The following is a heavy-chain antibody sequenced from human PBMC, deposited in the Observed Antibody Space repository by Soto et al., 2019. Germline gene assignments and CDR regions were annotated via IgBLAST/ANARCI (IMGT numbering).Heavy chain of an antibody. V-gene: IGHV3-30-3*02. CDR1: GFTFSSYA. D-gene: IGHD3-22*01. CDR2: ISYDGSNK. J-gene: IGHJ4*02. CDR3: ASGSHYYDSSGYDEFDY. Sequence: GGSLRLSCAASGFTFSSYAMPWVRQAPGKGLEWVAVISYDGSNKYYADYVKGRFNISRDNSKNTLYLQMNSLRAEDTAVYYCASGSHYYDSSGYDEFDYWGQGTLVTVSS.